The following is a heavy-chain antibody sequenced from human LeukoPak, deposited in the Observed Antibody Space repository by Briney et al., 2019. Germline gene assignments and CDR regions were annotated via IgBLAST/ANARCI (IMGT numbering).Heavy chain of an antibody. J-gene: IGHJ5*02. Sequence: SETLSLTCTVSGGSISSGSHYWSWIRQAAGKGLEWIGRIYTSGSTNYNPSLKSRVTISVDTSKNQFSLRLSSVTAADTAVYYCARDNSYCSSTSCYYKWFDPWGQGTLVTVSS. V-gene: IGHV4-61*02. CDR2: IYTSGST. CDR3: ARDNSYCSSTSCYYKWFDP. CDR1: GGSISSGSHY. D-gene: IGHD2-2*01.